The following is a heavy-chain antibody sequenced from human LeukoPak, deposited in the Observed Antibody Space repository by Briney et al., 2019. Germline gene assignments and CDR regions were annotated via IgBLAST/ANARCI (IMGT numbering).Heavy chain of an antibody. CDR2: IYYSGST. D-gene: IGHD1-26*01. Sequence: SETLSLTCTVSGGSISSYYWSWIRQPPGKGLEWIGYIYYSGSTNYNPSLKSRVTISVDTSKNQFSLNLTSVTAADTAVYYCARVEGAVWQYFQHWGQGTLVTVSS. CDR3: ARVEGAVWQYFQH. V-gene: IGHV4-59*12. CDR1: GGSISSYY. J-gene: IGHJ1*01.